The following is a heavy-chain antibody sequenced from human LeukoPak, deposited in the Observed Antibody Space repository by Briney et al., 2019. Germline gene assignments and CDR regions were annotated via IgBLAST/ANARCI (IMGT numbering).Heavy chain of an antibody. J-gene: IGHJ4*02. CDR3: ATPKGYFDY. Sequence: GGSLRLSCAASGFSFSSYGMHWVRQAPGKGLEWVAFIRYDGSNKYDAASAKGRFTISRDNSENTLYLQMNSLRAEDTAVYYCATPKGYFDYWGQGTLVTVSS. V-gene: IGHV3-30*02. CDR1: GFSFSSYG. CDR2: IRYDGSNK.